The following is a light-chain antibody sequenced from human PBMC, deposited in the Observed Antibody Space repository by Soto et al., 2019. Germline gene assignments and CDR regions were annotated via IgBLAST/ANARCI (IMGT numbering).Light chain of an antibody. J-gene: IGLJ1*01. Sequence: QSVLTQPASVSGSPGQSITISCTGTSSDVGSYNLVSWYQQHPGKAPKLMISEVSKRPSGVSNRFSGSKSGSTASPTISGLQAEDEADYYCCSYAGSSTFYVFGTGTKVTVL. CDR2: EVS. CDR3: CSYAGSSTFYV. V-gene: IGLV2-23*02. CDR1: SSDVGSYNL.